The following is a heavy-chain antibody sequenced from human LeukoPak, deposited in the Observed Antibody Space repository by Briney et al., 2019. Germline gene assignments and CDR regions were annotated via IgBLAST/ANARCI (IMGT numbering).Heavy chain of an antibody. D-gene: IGHD3-22*01. V-gene: IGHV1-24*01. CDR3: ATGIPTYYDITRDAFDI. J-gene: IGHJ3*02. CDR2: FDPEDGET. CDR1: GYTLTELS. Sequence: EASVKVSCKVSGYTLTELSMHWVRQAPGKGLEWMRGFDPEDGETIYAQKFQGRVTMTEDTSTDTAYMELSSLRSEDTAVYYCATGIPTYYDITRDAFDIWGQGTMVTVSS.